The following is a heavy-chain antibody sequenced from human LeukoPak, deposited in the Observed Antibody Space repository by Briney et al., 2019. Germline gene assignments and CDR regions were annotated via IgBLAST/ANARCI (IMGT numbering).Heavy chain of an antibody. D-gene: IGHD5-18*01. V-gene: IGHV4-59*01. Sequence: SETLSLTCTVSGGSISSYYWSWIRQPPGKGLEWIGYIYYSGSTNYNPSLKSRITISVDTSKNQSSLSLSSVTAADTALYYCARGRGYGYGIDYWGQGTLVTVSS. CDR2: IYYSGST. J-gene: IGHJ4*02. CDR3: ARGRGYGYGIDY. CDR1: GGSISSYY.